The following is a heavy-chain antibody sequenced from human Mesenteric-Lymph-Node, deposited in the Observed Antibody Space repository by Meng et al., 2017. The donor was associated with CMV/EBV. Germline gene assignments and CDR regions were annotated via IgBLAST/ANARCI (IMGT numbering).Heavy chain of an antibody. CDR1: GFTFGDHA. V-gene: IGHV3-23*01. CDR3: AREKEDYYDSSGYNWFDP. J-gene: IGHJ5*02. Sequence: GESLKISCAASGFTFGDHAINWVRQAPGKGLEWVSGVSATGGSTFYADSVKGRFTISRDNSKNRVYLQMNSLRAEDTAVYYCAREKEDYYDSSGYNWFDPWGQGTLVTVSS. D-gene: IGHD3-22*01. CDR2: VSATGGST.